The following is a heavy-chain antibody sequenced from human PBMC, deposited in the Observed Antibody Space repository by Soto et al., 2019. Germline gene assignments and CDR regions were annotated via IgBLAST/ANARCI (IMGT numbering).Heavy chain of an antibody. J-gene: IGHJ4*02. CDR2: ISYDGSNK. V-gene: IGHV3-30-3*01. CDR3: XXXXXXXXXXXXXXXFDY. CDR1: GFTFSSYA. Sequence: QVQLVESGGGVVQPGRSLRLSCAASGFTFSSYAMHWVRQAPGXXXXXXXXISYDGSNKYYADSVKGRFTISRDNSKXXXXXXXXXXXXXXXXXXXXXXXXXXXXXXXXXXXFDYWGQGTLVTVSS.